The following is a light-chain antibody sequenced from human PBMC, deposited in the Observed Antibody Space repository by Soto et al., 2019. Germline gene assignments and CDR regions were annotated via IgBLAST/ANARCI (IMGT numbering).Light chain of an antibody. V-gene: IGKV3-20*01. CDR1: QSVSSTY. J-gene: IGKJ1*01. CDR3: QQFVTSPGT. CDR2: GAS. Sequence: EIVLTQSPGTLSLSPGERATLSCRASQSVSSTYLAWYQQKPGQAPRLLIYGASSRATGIPDRFSGSGSGTDFTLTISRLEPEDFAVYYCQQFVTSPGTFGQGTKWISN.